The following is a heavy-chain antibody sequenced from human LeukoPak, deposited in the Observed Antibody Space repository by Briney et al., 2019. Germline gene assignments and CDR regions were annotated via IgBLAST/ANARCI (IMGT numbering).Heavy chain of an antibody. CDR1: GGSISSGGYY. D-gene: IGHD4-17*01. V-gene: IGHV4-31*03. J-gene: IGHJ4*02. CDR3: ARSDVNVAMTTVTFDS. CDR2: IYYSGST. Sequence: SETLSLTCTVSGGSISSGGYYWSWTRQHPGKGLEWIGYIYYSGSTYYNPSLKSRVTISVDTSKNQFSLKLNSVTAADTAVYYCARSDVNVAMTTVTFDSWGQGTLVTVSS.